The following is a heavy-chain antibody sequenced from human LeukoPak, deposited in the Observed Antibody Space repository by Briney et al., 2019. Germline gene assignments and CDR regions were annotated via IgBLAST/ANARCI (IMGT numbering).Heavy chain of an antibody. D-gene: IGHD3-22*01. J-gene: IGHJ4*02. CDR2: IYTSGST. V-gene: IGHV4-61*02. Sequence: SQTLSLTCTVSGGSISSGSYYWSWIRQPGGKGLEWIGRIYTSGSTNYYPSLKSRVTISVDTSKNQFSLRLSSVTAADTAVYYCARDSSGYSYFDYWGQGTLVTVSS. CDR3: ARDSSGYSYFDY. CDR1: GGSISSGSYY.